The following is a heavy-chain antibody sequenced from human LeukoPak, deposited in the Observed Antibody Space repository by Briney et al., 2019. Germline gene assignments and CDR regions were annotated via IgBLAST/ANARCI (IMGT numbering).Heavy chain of an antibody. D-gene: IGHD2/OR15-2a*01. J-gene: IGHJ2*01. V-gene: IGHV3-7*01. CDR1: GFPFSSYW. Sequence: GGSLRLSCAASGFPFSSYWMSWVRQAPGKGLEWVANIKPDGSEKNYVDSVKGRFTISRDNAKNSLYLQMNSLRAEDTAVYYCASSGLYHWYFDLWGRGTLVTVSS. CDR2: IKPDGSEK. CDR3: ASSGLYHWYFDL.